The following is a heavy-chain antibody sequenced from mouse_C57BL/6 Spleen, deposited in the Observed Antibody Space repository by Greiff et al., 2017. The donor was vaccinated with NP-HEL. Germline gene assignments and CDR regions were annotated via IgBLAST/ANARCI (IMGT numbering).Heavy chain of an antibody. D-gene: IGHD1-1*01. CDR2: IYPGSGNT. CDR3: ARSDYYYGSSYVGWYFDV. CDR1: GYNFTDYY. Sequence: QVQLKQSGAELVRPGASVKLSCKASGYNFTDYYINWVKQRPGQGLEWIARIYPGSGNTYYNEKFKGKATLTADKSSSTAYMQLSSLTSEDSAVYFCARSDYYYGSSYVGWYFDVWGTGTTVTVSS. J-gene: IGHJ1*03. V-gene: IGHV1-76*01.